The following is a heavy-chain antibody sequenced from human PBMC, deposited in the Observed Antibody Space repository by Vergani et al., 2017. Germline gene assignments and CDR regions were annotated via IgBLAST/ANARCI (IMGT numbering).Heavy chain of an antibody. CDR3: ARAGIARWYFDL. CDR1: GGTFSSYA. CDR2: INPSGGST. V-gene: IGHV1-46*01. J-gene: IGHJ2*01. D-gene: IGHD2-15*01. Sequence: QVQLVQSGAEVKKPGSSVKVSCKASGGTFSSYAISWVRQAPGQGLEWMGIINPSGGSTSYAQKFQGRVTMTRDTSTSTVYMELSSLRSEDTAVYYCARAGIARWYFDLWGRGTLVTVSS.